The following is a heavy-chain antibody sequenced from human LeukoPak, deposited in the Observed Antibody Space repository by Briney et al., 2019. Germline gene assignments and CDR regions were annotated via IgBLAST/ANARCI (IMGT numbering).Heavy chain of an antibody. CDR3: ARISSISGVLYSRIPKYFYYAMDV. CDR2: ITVNNCDR. D-gene: IGHD3-3*01. Sequence: ASVKVSCKASGYSFTIYGISCVPQAPGQARECMRWITVNNCDRHYVENFRDRVTMTTHTATSTAYMELRSLGCEDTAVYYCARISSISGVLYSRIPKYFYYAMDVWGQGTTVTVSS. V-gene: IGHV1-18*01. J-gene: IGHJ6*02. CDR1: GYSFTIYG.